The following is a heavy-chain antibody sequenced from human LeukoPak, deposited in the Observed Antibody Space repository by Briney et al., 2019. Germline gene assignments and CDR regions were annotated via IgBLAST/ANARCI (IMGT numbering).Heavy chain of an antibody. CDR3: ARDRMDTGTYFDY. V-gene: IGHV1-18*01. J-gene: IGHJ4*02. D-gene: IGHD5-18*01. Sequence: GASEKVSCRSSGYTFTTYGITWVRQGPGQGLEWMGWISTYNGNTNYAQKLQGRVTMTTDTSTSTAYMELRSLRSDDTAMYYCARDRMDTGTYFDYWGQGTLVTVSS. CDR2: ISTYNGNT. CDR1: GYTFTTYG.